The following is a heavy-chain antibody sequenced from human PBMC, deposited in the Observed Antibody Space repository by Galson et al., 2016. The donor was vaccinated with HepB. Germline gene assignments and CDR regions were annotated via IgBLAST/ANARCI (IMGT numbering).Heavy chain of an antibody. CDR3: AKGNDHRDYEWFDP. J-gene: IGHJ5*01. CDR1: GFTFSSYA. D-gene: IGHD3-16*01. V-gene: IGHV3-23*01. CDR2: ISGSGDST. Sequence: SLRLSCAGSGFTFSSYAMSWFRQAPGKGLEWVSGISGSGDSTYYTDSVKGRLTTSRDNSRNTLYLQMNTMRAADTAVYYCAKGNDHRDYEWFDPWGQGTTVTVSS.